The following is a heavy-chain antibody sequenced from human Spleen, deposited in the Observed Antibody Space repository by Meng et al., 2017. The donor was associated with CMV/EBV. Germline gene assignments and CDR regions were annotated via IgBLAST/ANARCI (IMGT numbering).Heavy chain of an antibody. D-gene: IGHD3-3*01. CDR1: GFTFSSYW. J-gene: IGHJ6*02. V-gene: IGHV3-74*01. CDR2: INSDGSST. CDR3: ASWTIEGYYYYHGMDV. Sequence: GGSLRLSCVASGFTFSSYWMHWVRQAPGKGLVWVSRINSDGSSTSYADSVKGRFTISRDNAKNTLYLQMNSLKAEDTAVYYGASWTIEGYYYYHGMDVWGQGTTVTVSS.